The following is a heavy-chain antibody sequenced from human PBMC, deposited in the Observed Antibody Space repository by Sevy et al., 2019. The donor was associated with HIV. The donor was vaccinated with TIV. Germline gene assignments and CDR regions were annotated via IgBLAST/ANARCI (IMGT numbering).Heavy chain of an antibody. CDR1: GYKFTSSW. CDR2: IHFANSNT. Sequence: GESLKISCSGSGYKFTSSWIGWVRQKPGKGLEWMGDIHFANSNTKYSPSFQGQVTISADKSIHTAYLQWSSLKASDTAVYYCARPTDTGGLDYWCQGTLVTVSS. V-gene: IGHV5-51*01. D-gene: IGHD1-1*01. CDR3: ARPTDTGGLDY. J-gene: IGHJ4*02.